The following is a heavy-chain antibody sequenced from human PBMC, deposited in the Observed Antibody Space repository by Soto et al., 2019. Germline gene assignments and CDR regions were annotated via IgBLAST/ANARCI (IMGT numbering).Heavy chain of an antibody. CDR2: ISASSTTI. CDR3: ARDRHWEQWLGPHDAFQF. V-gene: IGHV3-48*02. J-gene: IGHJ3*01. CDR1: GFTFVIYS. Sequence: EVQLVESGGDLVQPGGSLRLSCAASGFTFVIYSMSWVRQAPGKGLEWLAYISASSTTIDYADSVKGRFIISRDDATNSLYLQMNSLRDEDTALYYCARDRHWEQWLGPHDAFQFWGQGTMVTVSS. D-gene: IGHD6-19*01.